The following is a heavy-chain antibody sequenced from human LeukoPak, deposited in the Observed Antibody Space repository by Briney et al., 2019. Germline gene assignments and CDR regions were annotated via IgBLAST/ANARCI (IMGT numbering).Heavy chain of an antibody. CDR3: AGAPNYGGYYFDY. V-gene: IGHV3-30-3*01. J-gene: IGHJ4*02. CDR1: GFTFSSYA. D-gene: IGHD4/OR15-4a*01. Sequence: GGSLRLSCAASGFTFSSYAMHWVRQAPGKGLEWVAVISYDGSNKYYADSVKGRFTISRDNSKNTLYLQMNSLRAEDTAVYYCAGAPNYGGYYFDYWGQGTLVTVSS. CDR2: ISYDGSNK.